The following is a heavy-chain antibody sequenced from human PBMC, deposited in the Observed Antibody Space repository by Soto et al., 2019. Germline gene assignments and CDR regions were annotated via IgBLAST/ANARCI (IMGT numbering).Heavy chain of an antibody. CDR2: ISGSGGST. J-gene: IGHJ6*02. CDR3: AKGGYGSGSYVPVHYYYGMDV. D-gene: IGHD3-10*01. CDR1: GFTFSSYA. V-gene: IGHV3-23*01. Sequence: LRLSCAASGFTFSSYAMSWVRQAPGKGLEWVSAISGSGGSTYYANSVKGRFTISRDNSKNTLYLQMNSLRAEDTAVYYCAKGGYGSGSYVPVHYYYGMDVWGQGTTVTVSS.